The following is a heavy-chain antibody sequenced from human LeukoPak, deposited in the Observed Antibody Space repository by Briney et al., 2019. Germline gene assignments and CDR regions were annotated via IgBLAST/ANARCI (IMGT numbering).Heavy chain of an antibody. CDR3: ARCYSYYYGSGSYYSEGAFDI. J-gene: IGHJ3*02. CDR1: GGSVSSGSYY. Sequence: SETLSLTCTVSGGSVSSGSYYWSWIRQPPGKGLEWIGYIYYSGSTNYNPSLKSRVTISVDTSKNQFSLKPSSVTAADTAVYYCARCYSYYYGSGSYYSEGAFDIWGQGTMVTVSS. V-gene: IGHV4-61*01. CDR2: IYYSGST. D-gene: IGHD3-10*01.